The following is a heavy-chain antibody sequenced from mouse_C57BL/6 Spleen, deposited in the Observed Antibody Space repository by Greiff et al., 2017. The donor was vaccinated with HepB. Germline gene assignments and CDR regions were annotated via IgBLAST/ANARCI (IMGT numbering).Heavy chain of an antibody. CDR3: TRYDDYGSSYGVDY. V-gene: IGHV1-15*01. D-gene: IGHD1-1*01. CDR2: IDPETGGT. J-gene: IGHJ2*01. Sequence: VQLQQSGAELVRPGASVTLSCKASGYTFTDYEMHWVKQTPVHGLEWIGAIDPETGGTAYNQKFKGKAILTADKSSSTAYMELRSLTSEDSAVYYCTRYDDYGSSYGVDYWGQGTTLTVSS. CDR1: GYTFTDYE.